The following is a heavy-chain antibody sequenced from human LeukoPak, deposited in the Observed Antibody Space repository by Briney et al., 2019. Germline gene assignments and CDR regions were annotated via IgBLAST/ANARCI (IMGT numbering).Heavy chain of an antibody. Sequence: AGGSLRLSCAASGFTFSSYSMNWVRQAPGKGLEWVSYISSSSSTIYYADSVKGRFTISRDNAKNSLYLQMNSLRAEDTAVYYCARDHYDSTSYEGYFDYWGQGTLVTVSS. J-gene: IGHJ4*02. CDR2: ISSSSSTI. D-gene: IGHD3-22*01. CDR1: GFTFSSYS. V-gene: IGHV3-48*01. CDR3: ARDHYDSTSYEGYFDY.